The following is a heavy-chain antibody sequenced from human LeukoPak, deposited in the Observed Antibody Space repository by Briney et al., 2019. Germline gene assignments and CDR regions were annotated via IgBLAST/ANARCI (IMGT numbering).Heavy chain of an antibody. V-gene: IGHV3-30*02. CDR3: ARERMVRGFSDAFDI. Sequence: GGSLRLSCAASGFTFSSYGMHWVRQAPGKGLEWVAFIRYDGSNKYYADSVKGRFTISRDNAKNSLYLQMNSLRAEDTAVYYCARERMVRGFSDAFDIWGQGTMVTVSS. CDR2: IRYDGSNK. D-gene: IGHD3-10*01. CDR1: GFTFSSYG. J-gene: IGHJ3*02.